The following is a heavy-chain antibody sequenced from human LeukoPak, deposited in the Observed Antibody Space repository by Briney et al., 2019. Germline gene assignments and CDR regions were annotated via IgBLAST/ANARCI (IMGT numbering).Heavy chain of an antibody. J-gene: IGHJ4*02. CDR1: GFTVSNNY. CDR2: IYSGGST. D-gene: IGHD5-18*01. Sequence: GGSLRLSCAASGFTVSNNYMSWVRQAPGKGLEWVSVIYSGGSTHYADSVKGRFTISRDNSKNTLYLQMNSLRIEDTAVYYCTKDRSYGRSYFDYWGQGTLVTVAS. V-gene: IGHV3-66*02. CDR3: TKDRSYGRSYFDY.